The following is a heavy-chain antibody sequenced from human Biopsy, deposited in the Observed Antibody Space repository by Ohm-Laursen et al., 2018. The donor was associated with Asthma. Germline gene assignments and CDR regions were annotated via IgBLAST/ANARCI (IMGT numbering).Heavy chain of an antibody. CDR3: ARTFHFWSPYHAEHYQL. D-gene: IGHD3-3*02. V-gene: IGHV3-7*01. J-gene: IGHJ1*01. Sequence: SLRLSCTATGLTFGDYWMSWVRQVPGKGLEWVANIKHDGSEKNHVDSLKGRFTISRDNAKNSLYLQMNSLRAEDTAVYFCARTFHFWSPYHAEHYQLWGQGTLVIVSA. CDR2: IKHDGSEK. CDR1: GLTFGDYW.